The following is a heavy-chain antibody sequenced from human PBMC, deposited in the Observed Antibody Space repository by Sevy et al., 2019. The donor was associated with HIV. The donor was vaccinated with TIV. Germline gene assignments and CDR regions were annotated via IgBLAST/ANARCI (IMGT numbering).Heavy chain of an antibody. V-gene: IGHV3-30-3*01. Sequence: GGSLRLSCAASGFTFSSYAMHWVRQAPGKGLEWVAVISYDGSNKYYADSVKGRFTISRDNSKNTLYLQMNSLRAEDTAVYYCARVPWGYYDCVWGSYRHPSGDYWGQGTLVTVSS. CDR3: ARVPWGYYDCVWGSYRHPSGDY. J-gene: IGHJ4*02. CDR1: GFTFSSYA. D-gene: IGHD3-16*02. CDR2: ISYDGSNK.